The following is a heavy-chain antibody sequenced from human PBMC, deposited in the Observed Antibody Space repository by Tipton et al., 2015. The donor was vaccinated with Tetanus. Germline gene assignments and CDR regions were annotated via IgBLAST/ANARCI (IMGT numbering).Heavy chain of an antibody. CDR2: ISADGTAE. J-gene: IGHJ4*02. D-gene: IGHD1-14*01. CDR3: TRQEDGIDY. Sequence: QLVQSGGGVVQPGRSLRLSCEASGFTFNIHGMNWVRQAPGKGLEWLATISADGTAEHYADSVRGRFPISRDNSKNTLYLQMNSLTTEDTATYYCTRQEDGIDYWGQGTPVTVSS. CDR1: GFTFNIHG. V-gene: IGHV3-30*03.